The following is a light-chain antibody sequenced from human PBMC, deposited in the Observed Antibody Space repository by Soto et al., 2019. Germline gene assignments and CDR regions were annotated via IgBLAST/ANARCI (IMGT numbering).Light chain of an antibody. V-gene: IGLV3-21*02. CDR1: NIGSKS. CDR2: DDI. J-gene: IGLJ3*02. CDR3: QVWDSSTDLWV. Sequence: SYELTQPPSVSVAPGQTARITCGGNNIGSKSVHWYQQKPGQAPVLVVYDDIDRPSGIPERFSGSNSGNTATLTISRVEAGDEDDYYCQVWDSSTDLWVFGGGTKLTVL.